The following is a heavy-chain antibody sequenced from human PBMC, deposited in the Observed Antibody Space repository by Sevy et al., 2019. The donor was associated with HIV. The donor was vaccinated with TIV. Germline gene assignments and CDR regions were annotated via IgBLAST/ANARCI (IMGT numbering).Heavy chain of an antibody. J-gene: IGHJ4*02. Sequence: SETLSLTCTVSGGSITSLYWGWIRQPPGKGLEWIANIYYNGKTNYNPSLKSRVTISLDTSKNQFSRRLSPVTAADTAIYCGAGENAWGRGYSWGQGTLVTVSS. CDR3: AGENAWGRGYS. V-gene: IGHV4-59*08. D-gene: IGHD1-26*01. CDR1: GGSITSLY. CDR2: IYYNGKT.